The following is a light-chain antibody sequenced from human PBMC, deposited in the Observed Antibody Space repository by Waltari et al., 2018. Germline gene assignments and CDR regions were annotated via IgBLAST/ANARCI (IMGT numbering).Light chain of an antibody. J-gene: IGKJ1*01. CDR2: GAS. CDR1: QTVSSN. CDR3: QQYNNWPPWT. V-gene: IGKV3-15*01. Sequence: ETVMTQSPATLSVSPGERATLSCRTSQTVSSNLAWYQQKPGQAPRLLIYGASTRATGIPARFSGSGSGTQFTFTISSLQFEDFAVYYCQQYNNWPPWTFGQGTKVEIK.